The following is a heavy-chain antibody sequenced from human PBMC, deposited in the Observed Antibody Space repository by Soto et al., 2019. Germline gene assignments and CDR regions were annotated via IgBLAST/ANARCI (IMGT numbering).Heavy chain of an antibody. J-gene: IGHJ4*02. Sequence: SETLSLTCAVYGGSFSGYYWSWIRQPPGKGLEWIGEINHSGSTNYNPSLKSRVTISVDTSKNQFSLKLSSVTAADTAVYYCARIGVATTVTLRPFDYWGQGTLVTVSS. CDR1: GGSFSGYY. CDR2: INHSGST. D-gene: IGHD4-17*01. V-gene: IGHV4-34*01. CDR3: ARIGVATTVTLRPFDY.